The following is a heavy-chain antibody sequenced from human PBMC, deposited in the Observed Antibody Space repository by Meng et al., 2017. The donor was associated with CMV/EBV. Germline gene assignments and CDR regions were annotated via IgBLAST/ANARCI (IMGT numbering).Heavy chain of an antibody. CDR3: ARRVVRGPPGDGWFDP. V-gene: IGHV1-2*04. CDR1: GYTLTGHF. D-gene: IGHD3-10*02. J-gene: IGHJ5*02. Sequence: SGYTLTGHFRHGVRQAPGQGLEWMGWINPNSGATTYAHKFQGFIALTRDASINTAYMELRRLRSDDTAVYYCARRVVRGPPGDGWFDPWGQGTLVTVSS. CDR2: INPNSGAT.